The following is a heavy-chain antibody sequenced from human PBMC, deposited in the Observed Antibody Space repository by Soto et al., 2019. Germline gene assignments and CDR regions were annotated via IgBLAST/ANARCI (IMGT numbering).Heavy chain of an antibody. Sequence: VQLVESGGGVVQPGRSLRLSCAASGFDFNTYGLHWVRQAPGKGLEWVAAISFDGGSQYYADSVKGRFTISRDKTNRNLYLQMNSVGAEDTATYFCAKDSSVTAAGSGGWFDPWGPGTLVIVSS. CDR3: AKDSSVTAAGSGGWFDP. CDR1: GFDFNTYG. J-gene: IGHJ5*02. CDR2: ISFDGGSQ. V-gene: IGHV3-30*18. D-gene: IGHD6-13*01.